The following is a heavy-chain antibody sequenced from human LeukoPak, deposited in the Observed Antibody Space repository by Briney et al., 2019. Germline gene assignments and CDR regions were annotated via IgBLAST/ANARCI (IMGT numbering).Heavy chain of an antibody. D-gene: IGHD3-10*01. J-gene: IGHJ3*02. CDR3: ARMRSMVRGVMDAFDI. CDR1: GGSFSGYY. V-gene: IGHV4-34*01. Sequence: SETLSLTCAVYGGSFSGYYWSWIRQPRGKGLEWIGEIKHSGSTNYNPSLKSRVTISVDTSKNQFSLKLSSVTAADTAVYYCARMRSMVRGVMDAFDIWGQGTMVTVSS. CDR2: IKHSGST.